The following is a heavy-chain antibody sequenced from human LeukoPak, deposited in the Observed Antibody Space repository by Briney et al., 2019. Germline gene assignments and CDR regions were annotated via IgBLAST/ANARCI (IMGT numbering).Heavy chain of an antibody. CDR3: ARLGRTYYDFWSGP. J-gene: IGHJ5*02. V-gene: IGHV4-39*01. Sequence: SETLSLTCTVSGGSISSSTYYWGWIRQPPGKGLEWIGTIYYRGRTYYNPSLKSRVTISVDTSKNQFSLRLTSVTAADTAVYYCARLGRTYYDFWSGPWGQGTLVTVSS. CDR2: IYYRGRT. CDR1: GGSISSSTYY. D-gene: IGHD3-3*01.